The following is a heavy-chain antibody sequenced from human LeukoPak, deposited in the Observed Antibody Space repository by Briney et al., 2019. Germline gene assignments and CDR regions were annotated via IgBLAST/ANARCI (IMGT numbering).Heavy chain of an antibody. CDR2: IYYNGDT. J-gene: IGHJ4*02. D-gene: IGHD3-10*01. V-gene: IGHV4-39*01. Sequence: PSETLSLTCTVSGGSISSRSYYWGWIRQPPGKGLEWIGSIYYNGDTYYNPSLKSRVTISVDTSKNQFSLKLSSVTAADTAVYYCANLPEGSGSYSFGIDYWGQGTLVTVSS. CDR1: GGSISSRSYY. CDR3: ANLPEGSGSYSFGIDY.